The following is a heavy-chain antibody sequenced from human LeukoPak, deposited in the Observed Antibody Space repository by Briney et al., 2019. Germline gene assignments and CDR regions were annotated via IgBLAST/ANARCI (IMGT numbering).Heavy chain of an antibody. J-gene: IGHJ4*02. CDR1: GFTFSSYA. CDR2: ISYDGSNK. V-gene: IGHV3-30-3*01. Sequence: GRSLRLSCAASGFTFSSYAMHWVRQAPGKGLEWVAVISYDGSNKYYADSVKGRFSLSRDNSMNTLYLQLNSLRTEDTAMYYCARDWTTYYYDSSGYPLDYWGQGTLVTVSS. CDR3: ARDWTTYYYDSSGYPLDY. D-gene: IGHD3-22*01.